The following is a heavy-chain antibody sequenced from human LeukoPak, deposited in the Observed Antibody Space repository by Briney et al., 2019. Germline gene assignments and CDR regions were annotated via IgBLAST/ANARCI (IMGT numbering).Heavy chain of an antibody. J-gene: IGHJ4*02. Sequence: GASVKVSCTASGYTFTSYDINWVRQATGQGLEWMAWMNPNSGNTAYAQKFQGRVTITRNTSISTTYMELSGLGSEDTAVYYCARRSGGTGTTLGYWGQGTLVTVSS. CDR1: GYTFTSYD. D-gene: IGHD1-1*01. CDR2: MNPNSGNT. V-gene: IGHV1-8*03. CDR3: ARRSGGTGTTLGY.